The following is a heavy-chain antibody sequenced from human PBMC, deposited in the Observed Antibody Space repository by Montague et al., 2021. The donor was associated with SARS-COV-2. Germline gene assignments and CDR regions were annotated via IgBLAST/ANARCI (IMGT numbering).Heavy chain of an antibody. CDR1: GFTFSRSA. CDR2: IYNTATST. Sequence: SLRPSCAASGFTFSRSAMTWVRQAPGKGLEWISVIYNTATSTHYADSVKGRFTISRDDSKNTLSLHMNSLRVDDTAVYYCAKVGDYFGDPKHYFDLWGPGTLVTVSS. CDR3: AKVGDYFGDPKHYFDL. D-gene: IGHD3-10*01. J-gene: IGHJ4*02. V-gene: IGHV3-23*03.